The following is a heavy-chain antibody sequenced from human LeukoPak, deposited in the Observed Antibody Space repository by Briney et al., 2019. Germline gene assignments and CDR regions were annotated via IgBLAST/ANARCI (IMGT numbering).Heavy chain of an antibody. D-gene: IGHD3-10*01. V-gene: IGHV3-74*01. J-gene: IGHJ4*02. CDR3: ARDRGPRTGFMVREAYDY. CDR2: INTDGSIT. CDR1: GFTISSYW. Sequence: GGSLRLSCGATGFTISSYWMHWVRQAPGKGLVWVSRINTDGSITNYADSVKGRFSISRDNAKNTLYLQMSSLRAEDTAVYYCARDRGPRTGFMVREAYDYWGQGTLVTVSS.